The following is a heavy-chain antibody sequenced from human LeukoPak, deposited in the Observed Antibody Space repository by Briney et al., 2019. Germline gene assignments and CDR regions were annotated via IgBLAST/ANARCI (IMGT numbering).Heavy chain of an antibody. CDR2: INHSGST. CDR3: ARGSGQQMGTYYFDY. D-gene: IGHD6-13*01. J-gene: IGHJ4*02. CDR1: GGSFSGYY. V-gene: IGHV4-34*01. Sequence: PSETLSLTCAVYGGSFSGYYWSWIRQPPGKGLERIGEINHSGSTNYNPSLKSRVTISVDTSKNQFSLKLSSVTAADTAVYYCARGSGQQMGTYYFDYWGQGTLVTVSS.